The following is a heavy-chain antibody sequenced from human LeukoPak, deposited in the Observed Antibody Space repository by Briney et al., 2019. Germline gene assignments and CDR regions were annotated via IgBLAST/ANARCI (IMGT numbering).Heavy chain of an antibody. J-gene: IGHJ4*02. CDR2: ISAYNGNT. D-gene: IGHD3-10*01. CDR1: GYTFTSSG. CDR3: ARDLDGSGSYYNALY. V-gene: IGHV1-18*01. Sequence: ASVTVSCKASGYTFTSSGISWVRQAPGQGLEWMGWISAYNGNTNYAQKLQGRVTMTTDTSTSTAYMELRSLRSDDTAVYYCARDLDGSGSYYNALYWGQGTLVTVSS.